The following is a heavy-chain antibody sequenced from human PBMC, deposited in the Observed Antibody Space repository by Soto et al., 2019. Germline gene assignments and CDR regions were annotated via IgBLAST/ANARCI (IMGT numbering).Heavy chain of an antibody. CDR2: ISSSSSTI. CDR3: ARDVSSSSSYYYGMDV. J-gene: IGHJ6*02. D-gene: IGHD6-6*01. Sequence: GGALRLSCAASGFTFSSYSMNWVRQAPGKGLEWVSYISSSSSTIYYADSVKGRFTISRDNAKNSLYLQMNSLRDEDTAVYYCARDVSSSSSYYYGMDVWGQGTTVTVSS. CDR1: GFTFSSYS. V-gene: IGHV3-48*02.